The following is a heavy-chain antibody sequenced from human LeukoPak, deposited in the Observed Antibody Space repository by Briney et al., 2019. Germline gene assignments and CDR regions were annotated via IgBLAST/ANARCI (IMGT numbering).Heavy chain of an antibody. V-gene: IGHV3-23*01. CDR2: ISGSGGST. Sequence: GGSLRLSCAASGFTFSSYGMSWVRQAPGKGLEWVSAISGSGGSTYYADSVKGRFTISRDNAKNTLYLQMNSLRAEDTAVYYCAREGGTMVVVVTPQFDYWGQGTLVTVSS. CDR1: GFTFSSYG. D-gene: IGHD3-22*01. CDR3: AREGGTMVVVVTPQFDY. J-gene: IGHJ4*02.